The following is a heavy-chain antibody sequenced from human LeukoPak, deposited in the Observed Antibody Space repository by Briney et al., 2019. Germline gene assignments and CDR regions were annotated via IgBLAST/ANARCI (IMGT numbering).Heavy chain of an antibody. Sequence: SGGSLRLSCAASGFMFDDYGMSWVRQAPGKGLEWVSGINWNGGRTGYADSVKGRFTISRDNAANSLFLQMNSLRVEDTAVYYCARDLQTGLAFDAWGQGTVVAVSS. CDR3: ARDLQTGLAFDA. CDR2: INWNGGRT. D-gene: IGHD7-27*01. V-gene: IGHV3-20*04. CDR1: GFMFDDYG. J-gene: IGHJ3*01.